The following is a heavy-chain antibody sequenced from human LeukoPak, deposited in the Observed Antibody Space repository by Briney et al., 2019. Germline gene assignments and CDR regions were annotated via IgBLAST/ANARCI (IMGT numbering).Heavy chain of an antibody. CDR2: IYYGRSY. D-gene: IGHD3-3*01. CDR3: ARQITIFGVGPRFAP. V-gene: IGHV4-39*01. CDR1: GFSISSSSYC. J-gene: IGHJ5*02. Sequence: PSETLSLTCTVSGFSISSSSYCWGWLRQPPGKGLEWVGSIYYGRSYYYNPAHRRRVTISVDTSKKLFSLRLSLVTDDATPYYYCARQITIFGVGPRFAPWGQRTLVTVPS.